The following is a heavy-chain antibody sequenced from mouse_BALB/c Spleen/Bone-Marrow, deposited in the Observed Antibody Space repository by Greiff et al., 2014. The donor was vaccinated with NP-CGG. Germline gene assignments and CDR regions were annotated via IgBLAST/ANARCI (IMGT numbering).Heavy chain of an antibody. CDR1: GYTFTSYT. J-gene: IGHJ2*01. V-gene: IGHV1-4*01. Sequence: VQVVESGAELARPGASVKMSCKASGYTFTSYTMHWVKQRPGQGLEWIGSINPSSNYTNYNQKFKDKATLTADKSSSTAYMQLSSLTSEDSAVYYCARVLRWSLDYWGQGTTLTVSS. CDR3: ARVLRWSLDY. D-gene: IGHD6-2*01. CDR2: INPSSNYT.